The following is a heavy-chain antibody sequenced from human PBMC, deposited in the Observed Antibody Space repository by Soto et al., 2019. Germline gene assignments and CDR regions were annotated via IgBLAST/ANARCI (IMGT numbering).Heavy chain of an antibody. V-gene: IGHV2-5*02. J-gene: IGHJ4*02. CDR1: GFSLSTSGVG. CDR2: IYWDADK. CDR3: ARFALAVAAFDY. Sequence: QITLKESGPTLVKPTQTLTLTCTFSGFSLSTSGVGVGWIRQPPGKALEWLALIYWDADKRYSPSPKSRLTITKDTSKNQVVLTLTNMDPVDTATYYCARFALAVAAFDYWGQGTLVTVSS. D-gene: IGHD6-19*01.